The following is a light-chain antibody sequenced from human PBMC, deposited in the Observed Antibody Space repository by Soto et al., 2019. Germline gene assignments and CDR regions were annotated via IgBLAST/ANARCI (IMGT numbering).Light chain of an antibody. J-gene: IGKJ4*01. CDR3: QQYASSPLT. CDR2: GAS. V-gene: IGKV3-20*01. CDR1: QTVGNNY. Sequence: EIVLTQSPGTLSLSPGERATLSCRASQTVGNNYVAWYQQIRGQTPRLLIYGASNRATGIPDRISGSGSGTDFTLTISRLEPEDFAVYYCQQYASSPLTFGGGTKVEIK.